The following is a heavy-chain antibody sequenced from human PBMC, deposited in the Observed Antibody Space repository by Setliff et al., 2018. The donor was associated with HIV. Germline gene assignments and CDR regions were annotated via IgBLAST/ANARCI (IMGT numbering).Heavy chain of an antibody. CDR2: ISPSGST. D-gene: IGHD2-15*01. Sequence: SETMSLTCVVYRGSFSDYYWTWIRQPPGKGLEWIGEISPSGSTNYNPSLKSRVTISVDTSENQFSLKLSSVTAADTAVYYCARTPQEVVVVAATRPYYYYYMDVWGKGTTVTVSS. V-gene: IGHV4-34*01. CDR1: RGSFSDYY. CDR3: ARTPQEVVVVAATRPYYYYYMDV. J-gene: IGHJ6*03.